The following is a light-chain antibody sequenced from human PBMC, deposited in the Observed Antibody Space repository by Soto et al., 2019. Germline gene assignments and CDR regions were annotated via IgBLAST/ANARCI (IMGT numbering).Light chain of an antibody. CDR3: QQYNNWRWT. V-gene: IGKV3-15*01. CDR1: QSVSSN. J-gene: IGKJ1*01. CDR2: GAS. Sequence: EIVMTQSPATLSVSPGERATLSCRASQSVSSNLAWYQQKPGQAPRLLIYGASTRATGIPARFSGSGSGTEFTLTFSSLQSEDFAVYYCQQYNNWRWTFGQGTKVEIK.